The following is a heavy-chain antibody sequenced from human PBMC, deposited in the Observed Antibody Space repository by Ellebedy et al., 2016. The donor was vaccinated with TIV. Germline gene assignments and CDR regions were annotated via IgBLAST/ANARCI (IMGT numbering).Heavy chain of an antibody. V-gene: IGHV3-74*01. CDR1: NFTFSVYW. D-gene: IGHD3-3*01. CDR2: INSDGSST. Sequence: PGGSLRLSCAASNFTFSVYWMHWVRQVPGKGLVWVSRINSDGSSTSYSDSVKGRFTISSDNAKNTLYLQMNSLRAEDTAVYYCARDGQGEITIFGVVINTEAHNWFDPWGQGTLVTVSS. CDR3: ARDGQGEITIFGVVINTEAHNWFDP. J-gene: IGHJ5*02.